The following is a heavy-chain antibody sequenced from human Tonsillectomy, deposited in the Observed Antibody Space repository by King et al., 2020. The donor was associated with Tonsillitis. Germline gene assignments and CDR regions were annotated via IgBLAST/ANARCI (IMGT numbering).Heavy chain of an antibody. Sequence: QVQLVESGGGVVQPGRSLRLSCAASGFTFNNYGMHWGRQAPGKGLEWVAVIWYDGDNRYYRDSVKGRFTISRDNSKNTLFLQMNSLRAEDTAVYYCARDLDPYGGNPGFDYWGQGTLVAVSS. J-gene: IGHJ4*02. CDR1: GFTFNNYG. CDR2: IWYDGDNR. D-gene: IGHD4-23*01. V-gene: IGHV3-33*08. CDR3: ARDLDPYGGNPGFDY.